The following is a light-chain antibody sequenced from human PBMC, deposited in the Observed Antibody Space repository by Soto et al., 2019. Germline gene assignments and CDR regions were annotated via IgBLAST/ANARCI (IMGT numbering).Light chain of an antibody. V-gene: IGLV1-51*01. CDR3: ATWDSDLSYVV. CDR2: DSN. Sequence: QSVLTQPPSXXXXPGQRVSISCSGSGSNIGSNSVCWYQQLPGTAPKLLIFDSNKRPSGSPDRFSGSKSGTSATLGISGLQTGDEADYFCATWDSDLSYVVFGGGTKLTVL. J-gene: IGLJ2*01. CDR1: GSNIGSNS.